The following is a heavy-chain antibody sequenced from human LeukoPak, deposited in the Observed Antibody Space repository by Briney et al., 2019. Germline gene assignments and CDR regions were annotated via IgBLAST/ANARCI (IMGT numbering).Heavy chain of an antibody. Sequence: GGSLRLSCAAPGFTFSSYNMNWVRQAPGKGLEWAAVLSNDGINKCYGDSVKGRFTISRDNSENTLYLQMNSLRAEDTAVYFCTTGAPGTSFDYWGQGTLVTVSS. D-gene: IGHD1-14*01. CDR1: GFTFSSYN. V-gene: IGHV3-30-3*01. CDR2: LSNDGINK. CDR3: TTGAPGTSFDY. J-gene: IGHJ4*02.